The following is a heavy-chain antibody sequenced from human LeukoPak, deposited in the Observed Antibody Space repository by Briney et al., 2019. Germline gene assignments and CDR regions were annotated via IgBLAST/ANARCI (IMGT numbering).Heavy chain of an antibody. Sequence: GESLKISCKGSGYRFTCYWIGWVRQMPGKGLEWMGIIYPDDSDTRYSPSFQGQVTISADKSISTAYLQWSSLKASDTAMYYCARHPVPYYYDSSGYGNYFDYWGQGTLVTVSS. D-gene: IGHD3-22*01. J-gene: IGHJ4*02. CDR3: ARHPVPYYYDSSGYGNYFDY. CDR1: GYRFTCYW. CDR2: IYPDDSDT. V-gene: IGHV5-51*01.